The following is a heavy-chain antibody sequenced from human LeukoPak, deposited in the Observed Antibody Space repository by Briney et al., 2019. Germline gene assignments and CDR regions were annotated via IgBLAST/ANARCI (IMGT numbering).Heavy chain of an antibody. CDR1: GGSISSGGYY. J-gene: IGHJ4*02. Sequence: SETLSLTCTVSGGSISSGGYYWSWIRQPPGKGLEWIGYIYHSGSTYYNPSLKSRVTISVDRSKNQFSLKLSSVTAADTAVYYCARVSRSLWPGYFDYWGQGTLVTVSS. CDR2: IYHSGST. V-gene: IGHV4-30-2*01. D-gene: IGHD5-18*01. CDR3: ARVSRSLWPGYFDY.